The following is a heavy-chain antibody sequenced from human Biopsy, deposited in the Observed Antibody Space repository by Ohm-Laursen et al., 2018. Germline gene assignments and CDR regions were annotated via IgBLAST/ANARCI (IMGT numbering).Heavy chain of an antibody. V-gene: IGHV3-23*01. CDR2: IDVSDYNT. Sequence: SLRLSCAASGFNFSKYWMHWVRQVPGKGLEWVAHIDVSDYNTYYADSVRGRFTISRDNSKQMVHLEINSLTADDTAVYYCVKQWGGYNFDSWGQGTLVTVSS. D-gene: IGHD1-14*01. J-gene: IGHJ5*01. CDR3: VKQWGGYNFDS. CDR1: GFNFSKYW.